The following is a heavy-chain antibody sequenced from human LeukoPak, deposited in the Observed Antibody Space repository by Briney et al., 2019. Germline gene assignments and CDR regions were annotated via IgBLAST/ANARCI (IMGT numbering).Heavy chain of an antibody. CDR1: GASFNSDDQY. CDR3: SGGLDSRKLGH. V-gene: IGHV4-31*03. Sequence: PSETLSLTCTVSGASFNSDDQYWNWIRQSPGKGLEWIGSIHPSGMLYNNPSLESRVTMSRDASKNQFSLNLNSVTAADTAVYFCSGGLDSRKLGHWGQGILVTVSS. CDR2: IHPSGML. J-gene: IGHJ4*02. D-gene: IGHD3-22*01.